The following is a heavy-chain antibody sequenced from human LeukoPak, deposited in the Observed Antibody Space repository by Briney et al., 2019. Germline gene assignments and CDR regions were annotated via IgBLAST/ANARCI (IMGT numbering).Heavy chain of an antibody. J-gene: IGHJ4*02. Sequence: PGGSLRLSCAASGFSFSRYSMNWVRQAPGKGLEWVSSISSSSSHIYYADSLKGRFTISRDNAKNSLYLQMNSLRAEHTAVYYCARGSIEYSSSGFDYWGQGALVTVSS. V-gene: IGHV3-21*01. CDR2: ISSSSSHI. CDR3: ARGSIEYSSSGFDY. D-gene: IGHD6-6*01. CDR1: GFSFSRYS.